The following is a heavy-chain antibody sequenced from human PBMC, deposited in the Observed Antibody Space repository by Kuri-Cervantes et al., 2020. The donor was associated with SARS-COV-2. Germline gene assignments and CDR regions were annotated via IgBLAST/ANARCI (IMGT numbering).Heavy chain of an antibody. CDR2: VKTNSGNT. D-gene: IGHD2-21*01. CDR1: GYTFTGYY. Sequence: ASVKVSCKASGYTFTGYYMHWVRQAPGQGPEWMGMVKTNSGNTLYAQFFQGRVTMTRDISTSTVYMELSSLTSEDTAIYYCYCAPKEGFDSWGQGTLVTVSS. CDR3: YCAPKEGFDS. J-gene: IGHJ4*02. V-gene: IGHV1-2*02.